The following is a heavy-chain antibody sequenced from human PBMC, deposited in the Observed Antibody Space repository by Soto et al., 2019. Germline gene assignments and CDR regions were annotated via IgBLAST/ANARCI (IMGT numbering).Heavy chain of an antibody. J-gene: IGHJ4*02. CDR2: ISGSGGST. CDR1: GFRFSSYA. CDR3: AKEFYDSSGYFDY. D-gene: IGHD3-22*01. Sequence: GGSLRLSCAASGFRFSSYAMIWVRRAPGKGLEWVSAISGSGGSTYYADSVKGRFTISRDNSKNTLYLQMNSLRAEDTAVYYCAKEFYDSSGYFDYWGQGTLVTVSS. V-gene: IGHV3-23*01.